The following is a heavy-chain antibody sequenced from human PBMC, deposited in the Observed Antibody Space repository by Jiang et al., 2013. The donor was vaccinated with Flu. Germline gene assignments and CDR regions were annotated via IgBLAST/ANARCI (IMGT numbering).Heavy chain of an antibody. V-gene: IGHV4-39*01. Sequence: LLKPSETLSLTCTVSGGSISSSSYYWGWIRQPPGKGLEWIGSIYYSGSTYYNPSLKSRVTISVDTSKNQFSLKLSSVTAADTAVYYCASLRGSGFYYYYGMDVWGQGTTVTVSS. D-gene: IGHD3-10*01. CDR1: GGSISSSSYY. J-gene: IGHJ6*02. CDR3: ASLRGSGFYYYYGMDV. CDR2: IYYSGST.